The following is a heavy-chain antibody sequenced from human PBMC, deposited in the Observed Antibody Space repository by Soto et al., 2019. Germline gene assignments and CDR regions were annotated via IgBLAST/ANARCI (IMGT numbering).Heavy chain of an antibody. CDR1: GGTFSSYA. J-gene: IGHJ6*02. CDR2: IIPIFGTA. V-gene: IGHV1-69*13. D-gene: IGHD6-6*01. CDR3: ARSSIAARLNPESYSYYGMDV. Sequence: SVKVSCKASGGTFSSYAISWVRQAPGQGLEWMGGIIPIFGTANYAQKFQGRVTITEDESTSTAYMELSSLRSEDTAVYYCARSSIAARLNPESYSYYGMDVWGQGTPVTVSS.